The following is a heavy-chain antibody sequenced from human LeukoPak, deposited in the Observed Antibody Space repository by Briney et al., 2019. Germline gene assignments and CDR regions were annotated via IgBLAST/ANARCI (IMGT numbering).Heavy chain of an antibody. Sequence: GRSLRLSCAASGFTFSGYAMHWVRQAPGKGLEWVTVISYDGSNKYYADSVKGRFTISRDNSKNTLYLEMNSLRAEDTAVYYCARESDKPYFDYWGQGTLVTVSS. CDR1: GFTFSGYA. CDR3: ARESDKPYFDY. CDR2: ISYDGSNK. V-gene: IGHV3-30*04. J-gene: IGHJ4*02.